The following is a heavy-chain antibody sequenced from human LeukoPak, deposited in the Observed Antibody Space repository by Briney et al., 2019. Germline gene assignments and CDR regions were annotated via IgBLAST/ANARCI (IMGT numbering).Heavy chain of an antibody. D-gene: IGHD3-9*01. J-gene: IGHJ4*02. CDR1: EFTFSTYS. CDR3: ARGRLVRPPGYDY. CDR2: ISSGSSTI. V-gene: IGHV3-48*01. Sequence: GGSLRLSCAASEFTFSTYSMNWVRQAPGKGLEWVSYISSGSSTIYYADSVKGRFTISRDNARNSLFLQMNSLRAEDTAVYYCARGRLVRPPGYDYWGQGTLVTVSS.